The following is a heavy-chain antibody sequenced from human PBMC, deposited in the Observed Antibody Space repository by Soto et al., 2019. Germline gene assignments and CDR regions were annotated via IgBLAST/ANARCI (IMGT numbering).Heavy chain of an antibody. CDR1: GGSISSYY. Sequence: NPSETLSLTCTVSGGSISSYYWSWIRQPPGKGLEWIGYIYYSGSTNYNPSLKSRVTISVDTSKNQFSLKLSSVTAADTAVYYCARGRITMVRGVIISNRRDAFDIWGQGTMVTVSS. CDR2: IYYSGST. CDR3: ARGRITMVRGVIISNRRDAFDI. J-gene: IGHJ3*02. V-gene: IGHV4-59*01. D-gene: IGHD3-10*01.